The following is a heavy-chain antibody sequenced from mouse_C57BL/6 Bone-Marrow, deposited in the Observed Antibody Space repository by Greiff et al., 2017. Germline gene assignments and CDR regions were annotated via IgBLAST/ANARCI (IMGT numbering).Heavy chain of an antibody. V-gene: IGHV7-1*01. CDR3: ARDAALLTGTRYFDV. CDR1: GFTFSDFY. J-gene: IGHJ1*03. D-gene: IGHD4-1*01. CDR2: SRNKANDYTT. Sequence: EVMLVESGGGLVQSGRSLRLSCATSGFTFSDFYMEWVRQAPGKGLEWIAASRNKANDYTTEYSASVKGRFIVSRDTSQSILYLQMNALRAEDTAIYYCARDAALLTGTRYFDVWGTGTTVTVSS.